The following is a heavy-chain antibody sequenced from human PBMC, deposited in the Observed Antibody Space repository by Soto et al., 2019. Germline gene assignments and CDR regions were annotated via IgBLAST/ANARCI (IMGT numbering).Heavy chain of an antibody. D-gene: IGHD3-3*01. V-gene: IGHV3-23*01. J-gene: IGHJ4*02. CDR1: GFTFSSYA. CDR3: AKVGNYDFWSGYPFFDY. Sequence: PGGSLRLPCAASGFTFSSYAMSWVRQAPGKGLEWVSAISGSGGSTYYADSVKGRFTISRDNSKNTLYRQMNSLRAEDTAVYYCAKVGNYDFWSGYPFFDYWGQGTLVTVSS. CDR2: ISGSGGST.